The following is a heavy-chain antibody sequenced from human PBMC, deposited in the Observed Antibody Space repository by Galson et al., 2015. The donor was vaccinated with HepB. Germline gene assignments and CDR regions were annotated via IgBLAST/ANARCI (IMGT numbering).Heavy chain of an antibody. J-gene: IGHJ4*02. D-gene: IGHD6-19*01. CDR1: GYTFTSYA. V-gene: IGHV1-3*01. CDR3: ARDRSIQWLSALDY. CDR2: INAGNGNT. Sequence: SVKVSCKASGYTFTSYAMHWVRQAPGQRPEWMGWINAGNGNTKYSQKFQGRVTITRDTSASTAYMELSSLRSEDTAVYYCARDRSIQWLSALDYWGQGTLVTVSS.